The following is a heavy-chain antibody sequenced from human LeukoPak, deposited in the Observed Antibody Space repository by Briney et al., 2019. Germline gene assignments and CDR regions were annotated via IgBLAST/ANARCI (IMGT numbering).Heavy chain of an antibody. V-gene: IGHV1-8*03. Sequence: ASVKFSFKASGYTFTSYDINWVRQATGQGLEWMGWMNPNSGNTGYAQKFQGRVTITRNTSISTAYMELSSLRSEDTAVYYCARGRIFITIFGVVTKQMFDYWGQGTLVTVSS. D-gene: IGHD3-3*01. CDR2: MNPNSGNT. CDR3: ARGRIFITIFGVVTKQMFDY. CDR1: GYTFTSYD. J-gene: IGHJ4*02.